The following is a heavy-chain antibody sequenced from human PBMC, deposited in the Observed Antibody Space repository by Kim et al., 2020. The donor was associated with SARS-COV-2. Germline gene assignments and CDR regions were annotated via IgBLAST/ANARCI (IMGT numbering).Heavy chain of an antibody. V-gene: IGHV4-39*01. D-gene: IGHD6-19*01. Sequence: SETLSLTCTVSGGSISSSSYYWGWIRQPPGKGLEWIGSIYYSGSTYYNPSLKSRVTISVDTSKNQFSLKLSSVTAADTAEYYCASLRRGAVAGIIGTSNNWFGPWGQGTLVTVSS. CDR3: ASLRRGAVAGIIGTSNNWFGP. CDR2: IYYSGST. J-gene: IGHJ5*01. CDR1: GGSISSSSYY.